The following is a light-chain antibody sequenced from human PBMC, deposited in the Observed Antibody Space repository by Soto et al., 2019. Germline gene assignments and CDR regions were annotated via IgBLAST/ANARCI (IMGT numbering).Light chain of an antibody. CDR3: CSFAGSYTYV. V-gene: IGLV2-11*01. J-gene: IGLJ1*01. CDR1: SSDVGRYEY. CDR2: DVS. Sequence: QSALTQPRSVSGSPGQSVTISCTDSSSDVGRYEYVSWYQQHPGKVPKLIIYDVSERPAGVPDRFSGSKSGNTASLTISGLQAEDEADYSCCSFAGSYTYVFGGGTKLTVL.